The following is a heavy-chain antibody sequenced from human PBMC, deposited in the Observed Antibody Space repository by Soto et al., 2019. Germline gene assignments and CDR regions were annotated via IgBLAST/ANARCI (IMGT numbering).Heavy chain of an antibody. Sequence: QVQLVESGGGVVQPGRSLRLSCAASGFTFSTYAMHWVRQAPGKGLEWVAVISYDGGNKYYADSLKGRFTISRDNSKNTRYLQINSLRADDTSVYYCARPDYGSGSHPDYWGQGTLVTVSS. V-gene: IGHV3-30-3*01. CDR3: ARPDYGSGSHPDY. J-gene: IGHJ4*02. CDR2: ISYDGGNK. D-gene: IGHD3-10*01. CDR1: GFTFSTYA.